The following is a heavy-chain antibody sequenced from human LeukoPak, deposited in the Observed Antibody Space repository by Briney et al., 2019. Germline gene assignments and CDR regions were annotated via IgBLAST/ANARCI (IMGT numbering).Heavy chain of an antibody. CDR2: ISQDGSDK. CDR1: GFTFSAYW. V-gene: IGHV3-7*01. Sequence: GGSLRLSCVVSGFTFSAYWMSWVRQAPGKGLEWVGSISQDGSDKVYLVSVKGRFTISRENAKNSLYLEMNYLRVEDTAVYYCGGEPRSLAYWGLGTLVAVSS. CDR3: GGEPRSLAY. J-gene: IGHJ4*02.